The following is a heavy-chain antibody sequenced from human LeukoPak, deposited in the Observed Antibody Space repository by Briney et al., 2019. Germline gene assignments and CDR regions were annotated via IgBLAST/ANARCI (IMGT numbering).Heavy chain of an antibody. D-gene: IGHD2-2*01. J-gene: IGHJ6*04. CDR3: ARVSGYCSSTSCRDYYYYYGMDV. CDR1: GGTFTSYA. V-gene: IGHV1-69*13. Sequence: SVTVSCKASGGTFTSYAISWVRQAPGQGLEWMRGIIPIFGTANYAQKFQGRVTITADESTSTAYMELSSLRSEDTAVYYCARVSGYCSSTSCRDYYYYYGMDVWGKGTTVTVSS. CDR2: IIPIFGTA.